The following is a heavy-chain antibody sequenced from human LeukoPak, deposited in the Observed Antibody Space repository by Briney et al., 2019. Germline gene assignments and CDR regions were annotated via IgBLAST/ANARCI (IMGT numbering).Heavy chain of an antibody. CDR3: ARDSGGPYYYDSSGYYPQPRRYYFDY. V-gene: IGHV1-69*05. CDR2: IIPIFGTA. Sequence: PVKVSCKASGGTFSSYAISWVRQAPGQGLEWMGGIIPIFGTANYAQKFQGRVTITTDESTSTAYMELSSLRSEDTAVYYCARDSGGPYYYDSSGYYPQPRRYYFDYWGQGTLVTVSS. J-gene: IGHJ4*02. CDR1: GGTFSSYA. D-gene: IGHD3-22*01.